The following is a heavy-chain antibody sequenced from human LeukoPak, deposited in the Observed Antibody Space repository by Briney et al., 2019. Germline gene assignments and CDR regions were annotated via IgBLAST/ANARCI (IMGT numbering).Heavy chain of an antibody. CDR2: ISWNSGSI. CDR3: ARTTVRDAFDI. J-gene: IGHJ3*02. V-gene: IGHV3-9*01. D-gene: IGHD4-11*01. Sequence: GRSLRLSCAASGFTFDDYAMHWVRQTPGKGLEWVSGISWNSGSIGYADSVNGRFTISRDNAKNSLYLQMNSLRAEDTALYYCARTTVRDAFDIWGQGTMVTVSS. CDR1: GFTFDDYA.